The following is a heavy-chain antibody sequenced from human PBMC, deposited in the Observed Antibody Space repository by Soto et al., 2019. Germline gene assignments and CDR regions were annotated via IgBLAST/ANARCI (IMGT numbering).Heavy chain of an antibody. CDR3: SRDSQTYYYDSSGLPAAFDI. CDR1: GFTFSSYE. J-gene: IGHJ3*02. D-gene: IGHD3-22*01. Sequence: GGSLRLSCAASGFTFSSYEMNWVRQAPGKGLEWVSYISSSGSTIYYQDYVKGRFTISRDNAKNSLYLQMNSLRAEDTAVYYCSRDSQTYYYDSSGLPAAFDIWGQGTMVTVSS. V-gene: IGHV3-48*03. CDR2: ISSSGSTI.